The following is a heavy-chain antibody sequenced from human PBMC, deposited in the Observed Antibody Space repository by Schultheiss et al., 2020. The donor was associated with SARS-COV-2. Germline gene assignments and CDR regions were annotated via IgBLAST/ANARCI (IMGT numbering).Heavy chain of an antibody. V-gene: IGHV3-11*01. D-gene: IGHD3-22*01. CDR1: GFTFSDYY. J-gene: IGHJ5*02. Sequence: GGSLRLSCAASGFTFSDYYMSWIRQAPGKGLEWVSYISSSGSTIYYADSVKGRFTISRDNAKNSLYLQMNSLRAEDTAVYYCARDPDYYDSSGDGNWFDPWGQGTLVTVSS. CDR2: ISSSGSTI. CDR3: ARDPDYYDSSGDGNWFDP.